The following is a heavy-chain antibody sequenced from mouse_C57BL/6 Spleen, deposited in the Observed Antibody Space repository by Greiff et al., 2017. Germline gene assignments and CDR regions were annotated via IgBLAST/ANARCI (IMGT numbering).Heavy chain of an antibody. Sequence: VQLQQPGAELVRPGSSVKLSCKASGYTFTSYWMDWVKQRPGQGLEWIGNIYPSDSETHYNQKFKDKATLTVYKSSSTAYMQLSSLTSEDSAVYYCARSGAMDYWGQGTSVTVSS. CDR1: GYTFTSYW. CDR2: IYPSDSET. J-gene: IGHJ4*01. V-gene: IGHV1-61*01. CDR3: ARSGAMDY.